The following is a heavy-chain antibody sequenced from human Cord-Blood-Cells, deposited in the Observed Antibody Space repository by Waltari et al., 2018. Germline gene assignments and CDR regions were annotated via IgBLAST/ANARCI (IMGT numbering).Heavy chain of an antibody. Sequence: QVQLVQSGAEVKKPGASVKVSCKVSGYTLTELSMHWVRQAPGKGLEWMGGLAPEDGETSYAQKFQGRVTITEDTSTDTAYMKLSSLRSEDTAVYYCATGAVRWRWFDPWGQGTLVTVSS. J-gene: IGHJ5*02. CDR2: LAPEDGET. D-gene: IGHD3-10*01. V-gene: IGHV1-24*01. CDR1: GYTLTELS. CDR3: ATGAVRWRWFDP.